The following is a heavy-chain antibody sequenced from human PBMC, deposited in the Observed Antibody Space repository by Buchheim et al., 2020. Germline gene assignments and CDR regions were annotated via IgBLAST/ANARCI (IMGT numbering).Heavy chain of an antibody. CDR1: GFDFSRYG. CDR2: TSYDGSTK. CDR3: ASPAGYAYGDSSLDY. J-gene: IGHJ4*02. D-gene: IGHD4-17*01. Sequence: QVQLVESGGGVVQPGRSLRLSCVASGFDFSRYGMHWVRQAPGKGLEWVALTSYDGSTKFYADSVKGRFAISRDNSKNTLFLQMSSLRAEDTAVYYCASPAGYAYGDSSLDYWGQGTL. V-gene: IGHV3-30*03.